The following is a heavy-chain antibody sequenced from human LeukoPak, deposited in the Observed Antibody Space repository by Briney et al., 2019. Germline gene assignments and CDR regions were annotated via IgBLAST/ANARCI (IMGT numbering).Heavy chain of an antibody. CDR3: ARHSGMVDRHFAH. J-gene: IGHJ4*02. D-gene: IGHD3-3*01. V-gene: IGHV4-39*01. CDR1: GGSIVISSYY. Sequence: SEALSLTCNVSGGSIVISSYYWGWVRQSPGKGLEWIGSMSYGGTSYYNPSLKSRVTMSVDTSKNTFSLKVTSVTAADTAVYFCARHSGMVDRHFAHWGQGTLVPVFS. CDR2: MSYGGTS.